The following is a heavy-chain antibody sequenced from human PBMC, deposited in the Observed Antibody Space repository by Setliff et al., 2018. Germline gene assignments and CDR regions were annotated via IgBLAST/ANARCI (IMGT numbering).Heavy chain of an antibody. J-gene: IGHJ5*02. CDR1: GFTFSNLW. CDR2: INEEGSAK. V-gene: IGHV3-7*01. D-gene: IGHD3-3*01. Sequence: GESLKISCAASGFTFSNLWMAWVRQVPGKGLEWVANINEEGSAKFYVDSVKGRFTISRDNARNSLYLQMNSLRVDDTAVYYCARDVYDFRTGLGGPWGQGTRVTSPQ. CDR3: ARDVYDFRTGLGGP.